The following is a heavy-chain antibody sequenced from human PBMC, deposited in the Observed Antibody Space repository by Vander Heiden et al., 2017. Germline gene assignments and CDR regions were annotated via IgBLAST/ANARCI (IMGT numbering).Heavy chain of an antibody. V-gene: IGHV4-59*01. CDR2: IYYRVNT. Sequence: QVQLQESGPGLVKPSETLSLTCTVSGASISAYYWSWIRQSPGKGLEWIGDIYYRVNTNYTSSLKSRLTLSIDTSKNQFSLNLRSVTAADTAVYYCARAGVTTIRATNMDVWGQGTTVTVSS. CDR1: GASISAYY. J-gene: IGHJ6*02. CDR3: ARAGVTTIRATNMDV. D-gene: IGHD4-17*01.